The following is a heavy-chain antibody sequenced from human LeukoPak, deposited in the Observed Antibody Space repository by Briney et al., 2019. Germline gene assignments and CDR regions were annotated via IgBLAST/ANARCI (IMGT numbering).Heavy chain of an antibody. V-gene: IGHV3-23*01. CDR2: ISGSGGST. CDR1: GFTFSSYA. Sequence: GGSLRLSCAASGFTFSSYAMSWVRQAPGKGLEWVSAISGSGGSTYYADSVKGRFTISRDNSKNTLYLQMNSLRAEDTAVYYCAKVVSRIAVAGPPFDYWGQGTLVTVSS. D-gene: IGHD6-19*01. CDR3: AKVVSRIAVAGPPFDY. J-gene: IGHJ4*02.